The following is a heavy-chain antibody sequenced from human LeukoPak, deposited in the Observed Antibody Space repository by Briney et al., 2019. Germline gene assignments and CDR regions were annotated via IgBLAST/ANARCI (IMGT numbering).Heavy chain of an antibody. CDR3: ARETPGGSGWTYFDY. Sequence: SETLSLTCAVSGGSVSGHYWDWIRQPPGKGLEWIGYIYASGSANYHPSLKSRVTISLDTSANHVSLRLTSVTAEDTAVYYCARETPGGSGWTYFDYWGQGSLVTVSS. CDR1: GGSVSGHY. J-gene: IGHJ4*02. CDR2: IYASGSA. D-gene: IGHD6-19*01. V-gene: IGHV4-59*02.